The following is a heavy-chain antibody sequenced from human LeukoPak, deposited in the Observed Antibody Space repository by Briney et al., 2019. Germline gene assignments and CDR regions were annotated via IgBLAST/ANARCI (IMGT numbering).Heavy chain of an antibody. V-gene: IGHV3-48*04. Sequence: GGSLRPSCAASGFTFSSYRMDWVRQAPGKGLEWVSYISSSSSTIYYADSVKGRFTISRDNAKNSLYLQMNSLRAEDTAVYYCARSGGYGDYAPYYYYYYMDVWGKGTTVTVSS. CDR2: ISSSSSTI. J-gene: IGHJ6*03. CDR1: GFTFSSYR. CDR3: ARSGGYGDYAPYYYYYYMDV. D-gene: IGHD4-17*01.